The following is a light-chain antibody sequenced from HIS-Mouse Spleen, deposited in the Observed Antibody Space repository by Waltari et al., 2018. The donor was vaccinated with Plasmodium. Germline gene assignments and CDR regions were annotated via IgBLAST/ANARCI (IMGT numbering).Light chain of an antibody. CDR3: YSAADNLWV. V-gene: IGLV3-27*01. CDR2: KDS. CDR1: VLAKKS. Sequence: SYELTQPSSVSVSPGQTARITCSGDVLAKKSARWFQQKPGQAPVLVIYKDSERPSGIPERFSGSSSGTTVTLTISGAQVEDEADYYCYSAADNLWVFGGGTKLTVL. J-gene: IGLJ3*02.